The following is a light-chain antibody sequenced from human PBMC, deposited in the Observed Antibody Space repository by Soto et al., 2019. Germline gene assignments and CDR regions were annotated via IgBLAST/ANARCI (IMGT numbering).Light chain of an antibody. Sequence: QSVLTQPPSASGTPGQRVTISCSGSSSNIGSNYVYWYQQLPGTAPKLLIYRNNQRPSAVPDRFSGSKSGTSASLAISGLRSEDEAAYYCAAWDDSLSGRNWVFGGGTKLTVL. CDR3: AAWDDSLSGRNWV. J-gene: IGLJ3*02. CDR1: SSNIGSNY. CDR2: RNN. V-gene: IGLV1-47*01.